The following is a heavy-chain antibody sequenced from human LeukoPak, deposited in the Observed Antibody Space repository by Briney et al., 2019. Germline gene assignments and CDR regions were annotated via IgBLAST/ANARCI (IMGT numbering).Heavy chain of an antibody. Sequence: SETLSLTRTVSGGSISSGSYYWSWIRQPAGKGLEWIGRIYTSGSTNYNPSLKSRVTIPVDTSKNQFSLKLSSVTAADTAVYYCARDDCSGGSCYSHWGQGTLVTVSS. CDR2: IYTSGST. J-gene: IGHJ4*02. CDR1: GGSISSGSYY. V-gene: IGHV4-61*02. D-gene: IGHD2-15*01. CDR3: ARDDCSGGSCYSH.